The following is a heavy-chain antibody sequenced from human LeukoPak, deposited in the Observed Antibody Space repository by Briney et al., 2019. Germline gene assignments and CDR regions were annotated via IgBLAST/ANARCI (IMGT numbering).Heavy chain of an antibody. V-gene: IGHV4-39*01. CDR3: ARLRGLWFGDLLVEY. CDR1: GGSISSSSYY. J-gene: IGHJ4*02. D-gene: IGHD3-10*01. Sequence: SETLSLTCTVSGGSISSSSYYWGWIRQPPGKGLEWIGSIYYSGSTYYNPSLKSRVTISVDTSKNQFSLKLSSVTAADTAVYYCARLRGLWFGDLLVEYWGQGTLVTVSS. CDR2: IYYSGST.